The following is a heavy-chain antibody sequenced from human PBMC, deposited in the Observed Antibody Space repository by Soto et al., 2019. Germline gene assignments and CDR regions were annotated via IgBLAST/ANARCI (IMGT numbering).Heavy chain of an antibody. D-gene: IGHD2-8*02. J-gene: IGHJ4*02. CDR3: ARDGGGSGADIDY. V-gene: IGHV3-74*01. CDR2: IKGDGSII. CDR1: GFTFSSHW. Sequence: EVLVVESGGGLVQPGGSLRLSCVASGFTFSSHWMYLVRQPPGKGLVWVSRIKGDGSIIDYADSVKGRFTISRDNAKNTLYLQMNSLRAEDTAVYYCARDGGGSGADIDYWGQGTLVTVSS.